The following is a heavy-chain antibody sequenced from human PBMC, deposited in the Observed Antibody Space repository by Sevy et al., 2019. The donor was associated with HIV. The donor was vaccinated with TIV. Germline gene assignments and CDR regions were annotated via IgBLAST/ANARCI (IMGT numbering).Heavy chain of an antibody. J-gene: IGHJ6*02. CDR2: IWYDGINK. D-gene: IGHD2-15*01. Sequence: GGYLRLSCAASGFTFSSYGMHWVRQAPGKGLEWVAVIWYDGINKYYGDSVKGRLTISRDNSKNTVYLQMNSLRAEDTAVYYCARAGDIVEVVAHYGMDVWGQGTTVTVSS. CDR1: GFTFSSYG. V-gene: IGHV3-33*01. CDR3: ARAGDIVEVVAHYGMDV.